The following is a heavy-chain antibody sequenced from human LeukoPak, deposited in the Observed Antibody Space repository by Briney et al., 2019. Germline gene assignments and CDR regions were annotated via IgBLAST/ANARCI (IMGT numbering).Heavy chain of an antibody. CDR1: GFTFSSYT. Sequence: GGSLRLSCAAFGFTFSSYTMHWVRQAPGKGLEWLAVISFDGSTKYYADAVRGRVPISRDNAKNSLYLQMNSLRAEDTAVYYCARVPCSSTSCYTPSYYYYYMDIWGKGTTVTVSS. V-gene: IGHV3-30*03. J-gene: IGHJ6*03. D-gene: IGHD2-2*02. CDR2: ISFDGSTK. CDR3: ARVPCSSTSCYTPSYYYYYMDI.